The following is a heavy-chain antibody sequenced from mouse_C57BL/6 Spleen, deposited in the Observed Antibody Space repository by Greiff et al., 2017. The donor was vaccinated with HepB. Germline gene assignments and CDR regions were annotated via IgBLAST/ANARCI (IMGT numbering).Heavy chain of an antibody. J-gene: IGHJ2*01. Sequence: EVQRVESGGDLVKPGGSLKLSCEASGFTFTSYGMSWVRQTPDKRLEWVATISSGGSYTYYPDSVKGRFTISRDNAKNTLYLQMSSLKSEDTAMYYCARQGNDYDDYLDYWGQGTTLTVSS. CDR3: ARQGNDYDDYLDY. CDR1: GFTFTSYG. V-gene: IGHV5-6*01. CDR2: ISSGGSYT. D-gene: IGHD2-4*01.